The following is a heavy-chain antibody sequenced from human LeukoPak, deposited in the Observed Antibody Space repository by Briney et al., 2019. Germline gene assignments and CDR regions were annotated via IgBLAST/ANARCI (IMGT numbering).Heavy chain of an antibody. J-gene: IGHJ4*02. Sequence: HPGGSLRLSCATSGFTFKSFGMHWVRQAPGKGLEWVAVIWYDGSNKYYADSVKGRFTISRDNSKNTLYLQMNSLRAEDTAVYYCARGVGDFGPLGYWGQGTLVTVSS. V-gene: IGHV3-33*01. CDR1: GFTFKSFG. D-gene: IGHD2-21*02. CDR3: ARGVGDFGPLGY. CDR2: IWYDGSNK.